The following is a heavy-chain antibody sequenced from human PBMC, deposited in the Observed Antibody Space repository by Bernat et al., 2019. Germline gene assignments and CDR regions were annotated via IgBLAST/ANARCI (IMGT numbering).Heavy chain of an antibody. CDR1: GFTFSDYS. J-gene: IGHJ6*03. CDR3: ARGTSTSAPYMDV. CDR2: ISSSSSYT. Sequence: QVQLVESGGGLVKPGGSLRLSCAASGFTFSDYSMTWTRQAPGKGLDWVSYISSSSSYTNYADSVKGRFTISRDNAKNSLYLQMNSLRAEDTAVYYCARGTSTSAPYMDVWGKGTTVTVSS. V-gene: IGHV3-11*05.